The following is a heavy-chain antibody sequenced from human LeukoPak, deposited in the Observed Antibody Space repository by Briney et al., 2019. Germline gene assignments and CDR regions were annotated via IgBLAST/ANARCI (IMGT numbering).Heavy chain of an antibody. CDR2: ISGDNGNT. CDR3: ARDCDRSGYYCY. D-gene: IGHD3-22*01. Sequence: ASVKVSCKASGYTFTSYGISWVRQAPGQGLEWMGWISGDNGNTNYAQKLQGRVTMSTDTSTSTAYMELRSLTSDDTAVYYCARDCDRSGYYCYWSQGTLVTVSS. V-gene: IGHV1-18*01. CDR1: GYTFTSYG. J-gene: IGHJ4*02.